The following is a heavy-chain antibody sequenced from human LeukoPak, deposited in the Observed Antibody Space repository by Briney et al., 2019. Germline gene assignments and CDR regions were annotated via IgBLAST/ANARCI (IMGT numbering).Heavy chain of an antibody. D-gene: IGHD3-22*01. CDR3: AKDFYYYDSSGYCLIDY. CDR1: GFTFSSYE. J-gene: IGHJ4*02. Sequence: LPGGSLRLSCAASGFTFSSYEMNWVRQAPGKGLEWVSYISSSGSTIYYADSVKGRFTISRDNSKNTLYLQMNSLRAEDTAVYYCAKDFYYYDSSGYCLIDYWGQGTLVTVSS. V-gene: IGHV3-48*03. CDR2: ISSSGSTI.